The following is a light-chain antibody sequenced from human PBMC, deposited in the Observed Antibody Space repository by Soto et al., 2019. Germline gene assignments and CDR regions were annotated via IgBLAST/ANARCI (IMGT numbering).Light chain of an antibody. CDR3: QQRSHWPPA. CDR2: DAS. J-gene: IGKJ2*01. V-gene: IGKV3-11*01. CDR1: QSVSSY. Sequence: EIVLTQSPATLSLSPGKRATLSCRASQSVSSYLAWYQQKPGQAPRLLIYDASNRATGIPARFSGSGSGTDFTLTISSLEPEDFAVYYCQQRSHWPPAFGQGTKVEIK.